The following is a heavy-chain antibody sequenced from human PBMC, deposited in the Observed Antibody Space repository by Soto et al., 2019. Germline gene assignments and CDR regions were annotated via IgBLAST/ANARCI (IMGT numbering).Heavy chain of an antibody. CDR3: ARVPDPGTAMVPYYFDY. D-gene: IGHD5-18*01. J-gene: IGHJ4*02. CDR1: GGSISSYY. CDR2: IYYSGST. Sequence: SETLSLTCTVSGGSISSYYWSWIRQPPGKGLEWIGYIYYSGSTNYNPSLKSRVTISVDTSKNQFSLKLSSVTAADTAVYYCARVPDPGTAMVPYYFDYWGQGTLVTVSS. V-gene: IGHV4-59*01.